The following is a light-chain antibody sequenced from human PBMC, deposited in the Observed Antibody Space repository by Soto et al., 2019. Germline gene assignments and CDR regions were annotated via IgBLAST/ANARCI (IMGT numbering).Light chain of an antibody. CDR2: STD. J-gene: IGLJ1*01. V-gene: IGLV1-44*01. CDR1: SSNVGKNI. Sequence: VLTQPPSASGTPGQAVAISCSGSSSNVGKNIVNWYQQVPGTAPKLLIYSTDQRPSGVPDRFSGPKSGTSASLAISGLQSEDEADYYCAAWDDGRNDLYVIGSGTKVTVL. CDR3: AAWDDGRNDLYV.